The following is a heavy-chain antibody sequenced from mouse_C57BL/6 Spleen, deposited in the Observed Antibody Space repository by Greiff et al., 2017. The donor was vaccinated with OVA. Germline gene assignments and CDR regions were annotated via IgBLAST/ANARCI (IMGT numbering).Heavy chain of an antibody. CDR3: VRQGGVYYGKGDAMDY. CDR1: GFSFNTYA. D-gene: IGHD2-1*01. J-gene: IGHJ4*01. V-gene: IGHV10-1*01. Sequence: EVKLQESGGGLVQPKGSLKLSCAASGFSFNTYAMNWVRQAPGKGLEWVARIRSKSKNYATYYADSVKDRFTISRDDSESMLYLQMNNLKTEDTATYYCVRQGGVYYGKGDAMDYWGQGTSVTVSS. CDR2: IRSKSKNYAT.